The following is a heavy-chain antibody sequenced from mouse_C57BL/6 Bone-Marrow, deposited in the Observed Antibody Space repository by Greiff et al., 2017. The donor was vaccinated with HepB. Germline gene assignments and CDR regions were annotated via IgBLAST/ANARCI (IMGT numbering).Heavy chain of an antibody. D-gene: IGHD2-4*01. CDR3: ARHDYDVDWFAY. Sequence: VQLQQSGPELVRPGASVKISCKAPGYTFTSHWMQWVRQRPGQGLEWIGEIFPGSGSTYYIEKFKGKATLTVDTSSSTAYMQLSSLTSEDSAVYFCARHDYDVDWFAYWGQGTLVTVSA. J-gene: IGHJ3*01. CDR1: GYTFTSHW. CDR2: IFPGSGST. V-gene: IGHV1-56*01.